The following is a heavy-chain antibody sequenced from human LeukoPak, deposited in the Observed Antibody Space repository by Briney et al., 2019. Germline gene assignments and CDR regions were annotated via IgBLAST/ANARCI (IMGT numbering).Heavy chain of an antibody. D-gene: IGHD1-26*01. Sequence: PGGSLRLSCAASGFTFSSYAMTWVRQAPGKGLEWVSAISGSGFTTYYADSVKGRFTISRDNSKNTLYLQMNSLRAEDTAVYYCSKYKCELSYYGIYGGGQGTTVTVSS. CDR2: ISGSGFTT. V-gene: IGHV3-23*01. CDR1: GFTFSSYA. CDR3: SKYKCELSYYGIYG. J-gene: IGHJ6*02.